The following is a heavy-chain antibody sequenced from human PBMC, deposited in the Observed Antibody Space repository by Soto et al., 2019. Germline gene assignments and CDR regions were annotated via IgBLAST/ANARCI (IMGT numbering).Heavy chain of an antibody. D-gene: IGHD3-10*01. CDR2: IYYSGST. Sequence: SETLSLTCAVSGGSISSSSYYWGWIRQPPGKGLEWIGSIYYSGSTYYNPSLKSRVTISVDTSKNQFSLKLNSMTAADTAVYYCARHNYGSGSTYFDYWGQGTLVTVSS. CDR3: ARHNYGSGSTYFDY. J-gene: IGHJ4*02. CDR1: GGSISSSSYY. V-gene: IGHV4-39*01.